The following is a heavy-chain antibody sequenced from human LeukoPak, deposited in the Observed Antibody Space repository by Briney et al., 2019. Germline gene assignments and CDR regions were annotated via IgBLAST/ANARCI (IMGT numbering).Heavy chain of an antibody. Sequence: SETLSLTCAVYGGSFSGYYWSWIRQPPGKGLEWIGEINHSGSTNYNPSLKSRVTISVDTSKNQFSLKLSSVTAEDTAVYYCASRYKWEHDAFDIWGQGTMVTVSS. CDR3: ASRYKWEHDAFDI. V-gene: IGHV4-34*01. D-gene: IGHD1-26*01. J-gene: IGHJ3*02. CDR2: INHSGST. CDR1: GGSFSGYY.